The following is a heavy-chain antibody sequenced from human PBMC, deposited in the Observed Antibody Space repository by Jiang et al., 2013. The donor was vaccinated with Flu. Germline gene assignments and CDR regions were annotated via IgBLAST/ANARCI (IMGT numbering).Heavy chain of an antibody. Sequence: SCAASGFTFSSHSMNWVRQXPGKGLEWVSSISSSSSYIYYADSVKGRFTISRDNAKNSLYLQMNSLRAEDTAVYYCARWGNYDFWSGSYYYGMDVWGQGTTVTVSS. V-gene: IGHV3-21*01. D-gene: IGHD3-3*01. CDR1: GFTFSSHS. CDR2: ISSSSSYI. J-gene: IGHJ6*02. CDR3: ARWGNYDFWSGSYYYGMDV.